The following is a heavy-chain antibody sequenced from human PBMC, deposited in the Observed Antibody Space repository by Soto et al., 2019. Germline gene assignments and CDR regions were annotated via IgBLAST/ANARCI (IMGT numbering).Heavy chain of an antibody. J-gene: IGHJ6*02. Sequence: ASVKVACKASGYTFTSYGISWVRQAPGQGLEWMGWISAYNGNTNYAQKLQGRVTMTTDTSTSTAYMELRSLRSDDTAVYYCAREDSVGYYYGMDVWGQGTTVTVSS. CDR3: AREDSVGYYYGMDV. CDR2: ISAYNGNT. V-gene: IGHV1-18*01. CDR1: GYTFTSYG.